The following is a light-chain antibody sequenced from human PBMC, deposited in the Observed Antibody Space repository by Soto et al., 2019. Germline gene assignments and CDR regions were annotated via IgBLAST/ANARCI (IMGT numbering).Light chain of an antibody. CDR2: GAS. Sequence: LTQSPGTLSLSPGERATLSCRAFQSVSSSYLAWYQQRPGQAPRLLIYGASITATGIPARFCGSGSGTEFTLTISSLQSEDFAVYYCQQYNNWPPITFGQGTRLEI. J-gene: IGKJ5*01. V-gene: IGKV3-15*01. CDR3: QQYNNWPPIT. CDR1: QSVSSSY.